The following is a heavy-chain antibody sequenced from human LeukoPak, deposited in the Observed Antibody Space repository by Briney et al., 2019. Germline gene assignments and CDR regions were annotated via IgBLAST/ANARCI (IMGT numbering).Heavy chain of an antibody. D-gene: IGHD3-22*01. CDR1: GGTFSTYA. J-gene: IGHJ4*02. V-gene: IGHV1-69*05. CDR3: ARGSGTYYYDSSGYSQDY. CDR2: IIPIFGTA. Sequence: SVKVPCKASGGTFSTYAISWVRQAPRQGLEWMGGIIPIFGTANYAQKFQGRVTITTDESTSTVYMELSSLRSEDTAVYYCARGSGTYYYDSSGYSQDYWGQGTLVTVSS.